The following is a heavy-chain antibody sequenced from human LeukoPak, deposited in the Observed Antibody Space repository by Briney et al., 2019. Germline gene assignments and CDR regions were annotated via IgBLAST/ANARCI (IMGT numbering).Heavy chain of an antibody. J-gene: IGHJ4*02. CDR2: INLNSGGT. D-gene: IGHD6-6*01. V-gene: IGHV1-2*02. CDR3: ARGRSSSSDTPLGY. CDR1: GYTFTGYY. Sequence: ASVKVSCKASGYTFTGYYMHWVRQAPGQGLEWMGWINLNSGGTNYAQKFQGRVTMTRDTSISTAYMELSRLRSDDTAVYYCARGRSSSSDTPLGYWGQGTLVTVSS.